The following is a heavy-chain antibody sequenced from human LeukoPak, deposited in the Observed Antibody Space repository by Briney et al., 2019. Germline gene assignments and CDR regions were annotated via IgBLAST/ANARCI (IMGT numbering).Heavy chain of an antibody. CDR2: IYYSGIT. CDR3: ATLRGY. CDR1: GGSISNYY. V-gene: IGHV4-59*12. J-gene: IGHJ4*02. D-gene: IGHD2-15*01. Sequence: SETLSLTCTVSGGSISNYYWSWIRQPPGKGLEYIGYIYYSGITNYNPSLKSRVTISVDTSKNQFSLKLSSVTAADTAVYYCATLRGYWGQGTLVTVSS.